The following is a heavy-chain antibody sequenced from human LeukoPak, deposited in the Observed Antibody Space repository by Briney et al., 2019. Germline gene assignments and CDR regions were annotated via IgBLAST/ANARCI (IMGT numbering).Heavy chain of an antibody. D-gene: IGHD4/OR15-4a*01. J-gene: IGHJ4*02. CDR3: ARDHDYGPDY. V-gene: IGHV1-2*02. CDR2: IKPDSGAT. Sequence: WASLKLSCKTSGYSFTVHYLHWLRQAPGQGLEWMGWIKPDSGATTFAQNLQGRVTMTSDTSINTAYMELSSLTSDDTALYYCARDHDYGPDYWGQGTLVTVSA. CDR1: GYSFTVHY.